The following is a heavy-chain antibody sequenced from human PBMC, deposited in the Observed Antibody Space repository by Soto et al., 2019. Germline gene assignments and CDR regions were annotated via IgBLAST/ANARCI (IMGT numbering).Heavy chain of an antibody. D-gene: IGHD3-3*01. Sequence: SETLSLTCTVSGGSISSYYWSWIRQPPGKGLEWIGYIYYSGSTNYNPSLKSRVTISVDTSKNQFSLKLSSVTAADTAVYYCARQTMYYDFWSGPNWFDPWGQGTLVTVS. J-gene: IGHJ5*02. CDR1: GGSISSYY. CDR2: IYYSGST. V-gene: IGHV4-59*08. CDR3: ARQTMYYDFWSGPNWFDP.